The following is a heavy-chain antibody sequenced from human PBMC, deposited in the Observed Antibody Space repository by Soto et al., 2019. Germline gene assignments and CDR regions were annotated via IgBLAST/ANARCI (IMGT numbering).Heavy chain of an antibody. CDR3: AKGMYSSSIYYYYGMDV. V-gene: IGHV3-53*01. CDR1: GFTVSSNY. D-gene: IGHD6-6*01. Sequence: EVQLVESGGGLIQPGGSLRLSCAASGFTVSSNYMSWVRQAPGKGLAWVSVIYSGGSTYYADSVKGRFTISRDNTKNTVYLQMNSLRGEDTAVYYCAKGMYSSSIYYYYGMDVWGQGTTVTVSS. J-gene: IGHJ6*02. CDR2: IYSGGST.